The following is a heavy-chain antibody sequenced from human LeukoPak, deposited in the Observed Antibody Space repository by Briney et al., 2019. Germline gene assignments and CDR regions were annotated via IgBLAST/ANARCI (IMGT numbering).Heavy chain of an antibody. Sequence: GASVKVSCKASGYTLTSYDINWVRQATGQGLEWMGWMNPNSGNIVYAQKFHGRVTITRSTSIGTAYMELSSLRSEDTAVYYCARDSGRDGYNLAYWGQGTLVTVSS. J-gene: IGHJ4*02. V-gene: IGHV1-8*03. CDR3: ARDSGRDGYNLAY. CDR2: MNPNSGNI. D-gene: IGHD5-24*01. CDR1: GYTLTSYD.